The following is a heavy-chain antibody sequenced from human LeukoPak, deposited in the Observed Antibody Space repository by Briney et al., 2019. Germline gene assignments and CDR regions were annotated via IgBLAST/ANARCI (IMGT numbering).Heavy chain of an antibody. D-gene: IGHD3-22*01. CDR3: ARDLKYYDSSGFDY. Sequence: PGRSLRLSCAASGFIFTTYGMNWVRQAPGKGLEWVSSISSSSSYIYYTDSVKGRFTISRDNAKNSLSLQMNSLRAEDTAVYYCARDLKYYDSSGFDYWGQGTLVTVSS. V-gene: IGHV3-21*01. CDR1: GFIFTTYG. J-gene: IGHJ4*02. CDR2: ISSSSSYI.